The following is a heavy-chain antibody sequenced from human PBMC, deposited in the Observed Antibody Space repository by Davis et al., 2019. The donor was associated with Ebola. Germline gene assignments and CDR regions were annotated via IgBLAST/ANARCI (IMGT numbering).Heavy chain of an antibody. CDR3: ARASPLAAAGTFDP. V-gene: IGHV1-18*01. J-gene: IGHJ5*02. D-gene: IGHD6-13*01. CDR2: ISAYNGNT. CDR1: GYTFTSYG. Sequence: ASVKVSCMASGYTFTSYGISWVRQAPGQGLEWMGWISAYNGNTNYAQKLQGRVTMTTDTSTSTAYMELRSLRSDDTAVYYCARASPLAAAGTFDPWGQGTLVTVSS.